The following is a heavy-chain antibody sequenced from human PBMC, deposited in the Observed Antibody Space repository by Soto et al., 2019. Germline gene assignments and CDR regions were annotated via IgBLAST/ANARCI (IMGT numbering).Heavy chain of an antibody. CDR3: ARSFSDWYYFGY. CDR2: IYHSGAT. V-gene: IGHV4-59*01. D-gene: IGHD3-9*01. Sequence: PSETLSLTCSVSGGSIRGDYWNWIRQTPGKGLEWIANIYHSGATNYNPSLKSRVTISIDTSKNQFSLNLNSVTAADTAIYFCARSFSDWYYFGYWGLGTLVTVSS. J-gene: IGHJ4*02. CDR1: GGSIRGDY.